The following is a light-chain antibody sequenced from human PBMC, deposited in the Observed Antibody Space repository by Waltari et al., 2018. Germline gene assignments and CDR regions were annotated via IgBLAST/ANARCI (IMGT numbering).Light chain of an antibody. J-gene: IGKJ3*01. CDR1: QSVNNY. Sequence: EIVLTQSPGTLSLSPRERATLSCRASQSVNNYLAWFQQKPGQAPRLLIHGASSRATGIPDRISGSGSGTDFTLTISGLEPQDFAVYYCQQYSSSPLTFGPGTKVDIK. CDR2: GAS. CDR3: QQYSSSPLT. V-gene: IGKV3-20*01.